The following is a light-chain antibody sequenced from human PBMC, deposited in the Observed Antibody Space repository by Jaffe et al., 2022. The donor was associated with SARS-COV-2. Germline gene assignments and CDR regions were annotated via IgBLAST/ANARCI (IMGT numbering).Light chain of an antibody. CDR3: QQYERSPHT. Sequence: EIVLTQSPGTLSLSPGERATLSCRASQSVSSTYLAWYQQKPGQAPRLLIYASTRATGIPDRFSGSGSGTDFTLTITRLESEDSAVFYCQQYERSPHTFGQGTKLEIK. CDR1: QSVSSTY. V-gene: IGKV3-20*01. J-gene: IGKJ2*01. CDR2: AS.